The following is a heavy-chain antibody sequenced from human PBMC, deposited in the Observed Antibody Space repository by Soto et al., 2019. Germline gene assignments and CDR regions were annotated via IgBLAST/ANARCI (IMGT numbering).Heavy chain of an antibody. CDR3: ARANSVSGRSWFDP. CDR2: IYYTGST. CDR1: GGSASSADHY. Sequence: PSETLSLTCTVSGGSASSADHYWSWIRQHPGKGLEWIGYIYYTGSTYYNPSLKSRVSISVDTSKNQFSLNLTPLTAADTAMYYCARANSVSGRSWFDPWGQGTLVTVSS. J-gene: IGHJ5*02. V-gene: IGHV4-31*03. D-gene: IGHD1-26*01.